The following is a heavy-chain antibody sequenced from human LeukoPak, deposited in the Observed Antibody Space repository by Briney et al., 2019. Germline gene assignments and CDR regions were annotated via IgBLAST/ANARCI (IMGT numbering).Heavy chain of an antibody. D-gene: IGHD4-23*01. CDR3: ASFGYGGNRLRDY. Sequence: PSETLSLTCAVYGGSFSGYYWSWIRQPPGKGLEWIGEINHSGSTNYNPSLKSRVTISVDTSKNQFSLKLSSVTAADTAVYYCASFGYGGNRLRDYWGKETLVTVSS. V-gene: IGHV4-34*01. J-gene: IGHJ4*02. CDR1: GGSFSGYY. CDR2: INHSGST.